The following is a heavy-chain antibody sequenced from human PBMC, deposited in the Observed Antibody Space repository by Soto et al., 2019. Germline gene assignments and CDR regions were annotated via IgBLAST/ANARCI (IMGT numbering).Heavy chain of an antibody. CDR1: GYTFTSYG. CDR3: ARDLESSSWYGYDYYYYGMDV. D-gene: IGHD6-13*01. V-gene: IGHV1-18*04. J-gene: IGHJ6*02. CDR2: ISAYNGNT. Sequence: QVQLVQSGDEVKKPGASVKVSCKASGYTFTSYGISWVRQAPGQELEWMGWISAYNGNTNYAQKLQGRVTMTTDTSTSTAYMDLMSLRSDDTAVYYCARDLESSSWYGYDYYYYGMDVWGQGTTVTVSS.